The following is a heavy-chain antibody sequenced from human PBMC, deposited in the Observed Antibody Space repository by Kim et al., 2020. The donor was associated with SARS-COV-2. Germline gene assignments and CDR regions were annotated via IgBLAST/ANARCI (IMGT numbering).Heavy chain of an antibody. CDR1: GGTFSSYA. CDR2: IIPIFGTA. J-gene: IGHJ6*02. Sequence: SVKVSCKASGGTFSSYAISWVRQAPGQGLEWMGGIIPIFGTANYAQKFQGRVTITADESTSTAYMELSSLRSEDTAVYYCARDGSRKTYYYYGMDVWGQGTTVTVSS. V-gene: IGHV1-69*13. CDR3: ARDGSRKTYYYYGMDV. D-gene: IGHD6-13*01.